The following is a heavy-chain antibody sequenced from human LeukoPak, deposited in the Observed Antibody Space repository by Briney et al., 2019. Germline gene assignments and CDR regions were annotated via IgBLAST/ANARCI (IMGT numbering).Heavy chain of an antibody. CDR2: INWNGGST. CDR3: ARVESPPYYYYGMDV. D-gene: IGHD3-3*01. V-gene: IGHV3-20*04. CDR1: GFTFDDYG. Sequence: PGGSLRLSCAASGFTFDDYGMSWVRQAPGKGLEWVSGINWNGGSTGYADSVKGRFTISRDNAKNSLYLQMNSLRAEDTALYYCARVESPPYYYYGMDVWGQGTTATVSS. J-gene: IGHJ6*02.